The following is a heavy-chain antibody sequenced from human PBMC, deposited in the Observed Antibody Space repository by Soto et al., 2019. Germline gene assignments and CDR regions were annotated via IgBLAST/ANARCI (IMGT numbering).Heavy chain of an antibody. Sequence: ASVTVSCKASGYTFTRYGIIWVRQAPGQGLEWMGWISAYNGNTNYAQKLQGRVTMTTDTSTSTAYMELRSLRSDDTAVYYCARDSSLLAVAGRAAGYWGQGTLVTVSS. CDR2: ISAYNGNT. D-gene: IGHD6-19*01. CDR3: ARDSSLLAVAGRAAGY. J-gene: IGHJ4*02. CDR1: GYTFTRYG. V-gene: IGHV1-18*01.